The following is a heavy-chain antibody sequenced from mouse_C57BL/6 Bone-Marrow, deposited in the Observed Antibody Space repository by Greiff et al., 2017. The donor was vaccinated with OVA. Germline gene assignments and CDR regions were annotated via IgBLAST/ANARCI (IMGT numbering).Heavy chain of an antibody. CDR3: ARPVYYGYDGFDY. CDR2: ISSGGSYT. Sequence: EVKVVESGGDLVKPGGSLKLSCAASGFTFSSYGMSWVRQTPDKRLEWVATISSGGSYTYYPDSVKGRFTISRDNAKNTLYLQMSSLKSEDTAMYYCARPVYYGYDGFDYWGQGTTLTVSS. CDR1: GFTFSSYG. J-gene: IGHJ2*01. D-gene: IGHD2-2*01. V-gene: IGHV5-6*01.